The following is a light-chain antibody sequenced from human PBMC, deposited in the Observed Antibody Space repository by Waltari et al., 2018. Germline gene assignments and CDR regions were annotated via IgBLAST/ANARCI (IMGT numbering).Light chain of an antibody. V-gene: IGLV2-8*01. CDR3: SSYGGSNNYV. CDR1: SNDIGSYDS. CDR2: EAF. J-gene: IGLJ1*01. Sequence: QSALTHPPSASGSPGQSATLPCTGTSNDIGSYDSVPWFQQYPGKAPKLLIYEAFQRPAGVPDLFSGSKSGNTASLTVSGLQIEDEADYYCSSYGGSNNYVFGTGTKINVL.